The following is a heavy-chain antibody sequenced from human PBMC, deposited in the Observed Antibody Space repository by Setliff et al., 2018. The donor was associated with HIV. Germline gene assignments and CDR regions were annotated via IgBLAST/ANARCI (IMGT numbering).Heavy chain of an antibody. CDR3: AKVGGDGRYYYYHMDV. CDR2: ITWDGNKI. V-gene: IGHV3-43*01. D-gene: IGHD3-10*01. Sequence: GGSLRLSCVASGFRFGNYRMHWVRQAPGKGLEWLSLITWDGNKIFYADSVRGRFRISRDNRRNSLFLQMDSLRFEDTATYYCAKVGGDGRYYYYHMDVWGKGTMVTVSS. J-gene: IGHJ6*04. CDR1: GFRFGNYR.